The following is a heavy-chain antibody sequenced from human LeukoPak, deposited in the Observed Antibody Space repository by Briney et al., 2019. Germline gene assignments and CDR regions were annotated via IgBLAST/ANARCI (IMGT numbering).Heavy chain of an antibody. CDR2: ISSRSTYI. V-gene: IGHV3-21*01. D-gene: IGHD3-10*01. J-gene: IGHJ4*02. CDR3: ARDYGSGSYPPYFDY. CDR1: GFSFSSYT. Sequence: GGSLRLSCAASGFSFSSYTMNWVRQAPGKGLEWVSSISSRSTYIYYADSLKGRFTISRDNAKNSLYLQMNSLRAEDTAVYYCARDYGSGSYPPYFDYWGQGTLVTVSS.